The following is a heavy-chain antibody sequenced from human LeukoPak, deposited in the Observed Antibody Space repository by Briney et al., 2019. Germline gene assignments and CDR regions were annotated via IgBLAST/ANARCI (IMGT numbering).Heavy chain of an antibody. D-gene: IGHD6-13*01. V-gene: IGHV4-34*01. CDR2: INHSGST. J-gene: IGHJ4*02. CDR3: ARVVPNSSWYSHKKHFDY. CDR1: GGSFSGYY. Sequence: SETLSLTCAVYGGSFSGYYWSWIRQLPGKGLEWIGEINHSGSTNYNPSLKSRVTISVDTSKNQFSLKLSSVTAADTAVCYCARVVPNSSWYSHKKHFDYWGQGTLVTVSS.